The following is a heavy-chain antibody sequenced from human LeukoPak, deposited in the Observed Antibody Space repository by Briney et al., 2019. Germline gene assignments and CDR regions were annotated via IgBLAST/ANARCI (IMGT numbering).Heavy chain of an antibody. V-gene: IGHV4-4*07. CDR1: GGSISSYY. Sequence: PSETLSLTCTVSGGSISSYYWSWIRQPAGKGLEWIGRFYTSGSTNYNPSLKSRVTMSVDTSKNQFTLKLSSVTAADTAVYYCARVVSTVTTGYYYYYMDVWGKGTTVTVSS. CDR2: FYTSGST. CDR3: ARVVSTVTTGYYYYYMDV. J-gene: IGHJ6*03. D-gene: IGHD4-17*01.